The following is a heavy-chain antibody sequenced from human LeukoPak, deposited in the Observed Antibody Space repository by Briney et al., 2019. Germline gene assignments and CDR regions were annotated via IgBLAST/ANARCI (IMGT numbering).Heavy chain of an antibody. CDR2: IWYDGSNK. CDR1: GFTFSSYV. V-gene: IGHV3-33*01. CDR3: ARDGVRGRRIDY. J-gene: IGHJ4*02. D-gene: IGHD3-10*01. Sequence: GGSLRLSCAASGFTFSSYVMHGVRQAPGKGLEGVAVIWYDGSNKYYADSVKGRFTISRNNSKNTLYLQMNSLRAEDTAVYYCARDGVRGRRIDYWGQGTLVTVSS.